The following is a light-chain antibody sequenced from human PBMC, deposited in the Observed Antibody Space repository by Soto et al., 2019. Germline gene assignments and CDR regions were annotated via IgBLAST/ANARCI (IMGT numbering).Light chain of an antibody. CDR1: QGVSRK. CDR2: GAS. Sequence: DIVMTQSPATLSVAPGERVTFSCRASQGVSRKLAWYQHKPGQAPRLLIYGASTRATGIPARFSGSGSGTEFTLTISSLQSEDFAVYYCQQYNNWPPYTFGQGTKLEIK. V-gene: IGKV3-15*01. J-gene: IGKJ2*01. CDR3: QQYNNWPPYT.